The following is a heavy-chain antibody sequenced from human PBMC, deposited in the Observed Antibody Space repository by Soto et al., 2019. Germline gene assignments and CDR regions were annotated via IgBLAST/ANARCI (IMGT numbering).Heavy chain of an antibody. CDR1: GYSFSNNW. Sequence: PGESLKISCKASGYSFSNNWIGWVRQMPGKGLEWMGIIYPGDSDTRYSPSLQGQVTISADKALSTAYLQWSSLKASDTAIYYCATTYYYDSIGYSYYYGMDVWGKGTTVTVSS. CDR3: ATTYYYDSIGYSYYYGMDV. V-gene: IGHV5-51*01. J-gene: IGHJ6*04. D-gene: IGHD3-22*01. CDR2: IYPGDSDT.